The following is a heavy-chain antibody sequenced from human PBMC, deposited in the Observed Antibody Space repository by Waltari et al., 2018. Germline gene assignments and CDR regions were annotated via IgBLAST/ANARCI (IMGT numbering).Heavy chain of an antibody. Sequence: EVQLLESGGGLVQPGGSLRLSCAASGLTLSSYAMSWVRQAPGKGLEWVPAISGSGGSTYYADSVKGRFTISRDNSKNTLYLQMNSLRAEDTAVYYCANLEPGGYSSSWYAPNAEYRSYFDYWGQGTLVTVSS. CDR3: ANLEPGGYSSSWYAPNAEYRSYFDY. CDR1: GLTLSSYA. D-gene: IGHD6-13*01. CDR2: ISGSGGST. V-gene: IGHV3-23*01. J-gene: IGHJ4*02.